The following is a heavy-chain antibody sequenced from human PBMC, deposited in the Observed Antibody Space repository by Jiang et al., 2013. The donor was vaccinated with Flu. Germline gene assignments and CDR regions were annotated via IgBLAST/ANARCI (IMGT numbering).Heavy chain of an antibody. D-gene: IGHD3-3*01. CDR3: ARDRSYDFWSGYYGDYYYGMDV. CDR1: GGSISSYY. CDR2: IYYSGST. V-gene: IGHV4-59*01. J-gene: IGHJ6*02. Sequence: SGPGLVKPSETLSLTCTVSGGSISSYYWSWIRQPPGKGLEWIGYIYYSGSTNYNPSLKSRVTISVDTSKNQFSLKLSSVTAADTAVYYCARDRSYDFWSGYYGDYYYGMDVWGQGTTVTVSS.